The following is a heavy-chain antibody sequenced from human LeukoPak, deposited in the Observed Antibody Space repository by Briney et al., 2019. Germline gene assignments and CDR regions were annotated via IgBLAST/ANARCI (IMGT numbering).Heavy chain of an antibody. CDR1: GYTFTSYD. CDR2: MNPNSGNT. V-gene: IGHV1-8*01. D-gene: IGHD3-3*01. J-gene: IGHJ3*02. CDR3: ARGRLNYDFWSGPFDAFDI. Sequence: ASVKVSCKASGYTFTSYDINWVRQATEQGLEWMGWMNPNSGNTGYAQKFQGRVTMTRNTSISTAYMELSSLRSEDTAVYYCARGRLNYDFWSGPFDAFDIWGQGTMVTVSS.